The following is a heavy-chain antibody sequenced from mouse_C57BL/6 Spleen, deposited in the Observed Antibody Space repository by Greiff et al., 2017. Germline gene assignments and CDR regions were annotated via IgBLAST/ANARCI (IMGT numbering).Heavy chain of an antibody. CDR1: GFTFSDYY. Sequence: EVNVVESEGGLVQPGSSMKLSCTASGFTFSDYYMAWVRQVPEKGLEWVANINYDGSSTYYLDSLKSRFIISRDNAKDILYLQMSSLKSEDTATYYCAREYGNYLLWYFDVWGTGTTVTVSS. CDR2: INYDGSST. CDR3: AREYGNYLLWYFDV. J-gene: IGHJ1*03. V-gene: IGHV5-16*01. D-gene: IGHD2-10*02.